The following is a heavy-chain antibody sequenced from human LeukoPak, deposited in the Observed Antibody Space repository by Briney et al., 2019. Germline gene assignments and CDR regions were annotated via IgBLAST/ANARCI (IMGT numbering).Heavy chain of an antibody. CDR2: ISSSGGST. Sequence: PGGSLRLSCAASGFTFGTYPMSWVRQAPGKGLEWVSAISSSGGSTYYADSVKGRFTISRDNSKNTLYLQTNSLRAEDTAVYYCAKRGEPKAFDYWGQGTLVTVSS. CDR1: GFTFGTYP. CDR3: AKRGEPKAFDY. V-gene: IGHV3-23*01. J-gene: IGHJ4*02. D-gene: IGHD3-16*01.